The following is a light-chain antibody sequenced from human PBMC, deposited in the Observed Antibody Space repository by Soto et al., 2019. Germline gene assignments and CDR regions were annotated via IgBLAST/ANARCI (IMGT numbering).Light chain of an antibody. V-gene: IGLV2-14*01. CDR1: SSDVGGYNY. Sequence: QSALTQPASVSGSPGQSSTISCTGTSSDVGGYNYVSWYQQHPGKAPKFIIYDVSNRPSGVSNRFSGSKSGNTASLTISGLQADDEADYYCSSYTTSNTRQIVFGTGTKLTVL. CDR2: DVS. J-gene: IGLJ1*01. CDR3: SSYTTSNTRQIV.